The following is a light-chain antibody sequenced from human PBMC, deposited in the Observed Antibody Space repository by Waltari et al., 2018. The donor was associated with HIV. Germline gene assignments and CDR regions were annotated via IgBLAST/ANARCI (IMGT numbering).Light chain of an antibody. J-gene: IGKJ4*01. CDR2: SAS. Sequence: EIVMTQSPATLSVSPGERITLSCRASHSITNNLAWYQQKPGKPPRLLIYSASTRATGIPASFSGSGSGAEFTLTISRLQSEDFAVYYCQQYNNWPLTFGGGTKVEI. V-gene: IGKV3-15*01. CDR1: HSITNN. CDR3: QQYNNWPLT.